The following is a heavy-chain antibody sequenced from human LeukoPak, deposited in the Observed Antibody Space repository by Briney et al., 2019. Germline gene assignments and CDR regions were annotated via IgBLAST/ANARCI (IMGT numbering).Heavy chain of an antibody. J-gene: IGHJ4*02. D-gene: IGHD3-10*01. V-gene: IGHV5-51*01. CDR2: IYPGDSDA. Sequence: GESLKISCKGSGYTFTSYWIGWVRQMPGKGLEWLGIIYPGDSDARYSPSFQGQVTISADKSISAAYLQCSSLKASDTAMYYCARSRYYYGSGSLEHFDYWGQGTLVTVSS. CDR3: ARSRYYYGSGSLEHFDY. CDR1: GYTFTSYW.